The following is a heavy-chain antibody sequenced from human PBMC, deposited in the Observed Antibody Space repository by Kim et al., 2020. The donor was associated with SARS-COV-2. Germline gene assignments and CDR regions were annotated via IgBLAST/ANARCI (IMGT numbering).Heavy chain of an antibody. D-gene: IGHD3-22*01. Sequence: ASVKVSCKVSGYTLSELSMHWVRQAPGEWLEWMGGFDPDDGRPTYAEKFQGRVTMTEDTSADTTYMELSSLRSDDTAGYWCASIGYDGGGYYYPFDYWGQ. CDR3: ASIGYDGGGYYYPFDY. J-gene: IGHJ4*02. V-gene: IGHV1-24*01. CDR1: GYTLSELS. CDR2: FDPDDGRP.